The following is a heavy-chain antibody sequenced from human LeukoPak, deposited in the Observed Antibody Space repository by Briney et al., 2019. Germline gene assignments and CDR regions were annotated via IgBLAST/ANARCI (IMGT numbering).Heavy chain of an antibody. D-gene: IGHD5-18*01. CDR2: ISYDGSNK. CDR3: ARDGYSYAPEYYFDY. V-gene: IGHV3-30-3*01. Sequence: PGGSLRLSCAASGFTFSSYAMHWVRQAPGKGLEWVAVISYDGSNKYYADSVKGRFTISRDNSKNTLYLQMNSLRAEDTAVYYCARDGYSYAPEYYFDYWGQGTLVTVSS. J-gene: IGHJ4*02. CDR1: GFTFSSYA.